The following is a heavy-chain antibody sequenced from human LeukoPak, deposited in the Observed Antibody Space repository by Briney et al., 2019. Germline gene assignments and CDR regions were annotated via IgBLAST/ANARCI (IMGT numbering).Heavy chain of an antibody. CDR3: AKGPHFGDYGSPFDY. CDR2: ISWNSGSI. D-gene: IGHD4-17*01. CDR1: GFTFDDYA. V-gene: IGHV3-9*01. Sequence: PGGSLRVSCVASGFTFDDYAMHWVRQAPGKGLEWVSGISWNSGSIGYADSVKGRFTISRDNAKNSLYLQMNGLRAEDTALYYCAKGPHFGDYGSPFDYWAQGTLVTVSS. J-gene: IGHJ4*02.